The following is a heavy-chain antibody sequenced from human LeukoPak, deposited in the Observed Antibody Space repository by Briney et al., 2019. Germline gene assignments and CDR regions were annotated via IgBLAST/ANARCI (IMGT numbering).Heavy chain of an antibody. Sequence: SETLSLTCTVSGGSISSSSYYWGWIRQPPGKGLEWIGSIYYSGSTYYNPSLKSRVTISVDTSKNQFSLKLSSVTAADTAVYYCAIHAPSYSSGWYGYFDYWGQGTLVTVSS. CDR3: AIHAPSYSSGWYGYFDY. J-gene: IGHJ4*02. CDR1: GGSISSSSYY. D-gene: IGHD6-19*01. CDR2: IYYSGST. V-gene: IGHV4-39*01.